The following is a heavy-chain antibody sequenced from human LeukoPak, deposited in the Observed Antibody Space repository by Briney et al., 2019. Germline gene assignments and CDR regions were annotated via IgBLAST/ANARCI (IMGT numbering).Heavy chain of an antibody. CDR3: ARLDDYALGWFDP. D-gene: IGHD3-16*01. CDR2: IYTSGST. J-gene: IGHJ5*02. Sequence: SETLSLTCTVSGDSISSFYWSWIRQPAGKGLEWIGHIYTSGSTNYNPSLKSRVTISVDTSKNQFSLKLSSVTAADTAVYYCARLDDYALGWFDPWGQGTLVTVSS. V-gene: IGHV4-4*07. CDR1: GDSISSFY.